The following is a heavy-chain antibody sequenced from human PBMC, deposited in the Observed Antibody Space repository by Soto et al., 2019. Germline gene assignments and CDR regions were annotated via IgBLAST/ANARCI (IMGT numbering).Heavy chain of an antibody. J-gene: IGHJ4*02. D-gene: IGHD2-2*01. Sequence: GGSLRLSCAASGFTFSTYAMSWVRQAPGKGLEWVSGISGSGSSTYYADSVKGRFTISRHNSMNTLYLQMNRLRAEDTAVYYCAKGAVLVPAASDYWGQGTLVTVSS. CDR2: ISGSGSST. V-gene: IGHV3-23*01. CDR3: AKGAVLVPAASDY. CDR1: GFTFSTYA.